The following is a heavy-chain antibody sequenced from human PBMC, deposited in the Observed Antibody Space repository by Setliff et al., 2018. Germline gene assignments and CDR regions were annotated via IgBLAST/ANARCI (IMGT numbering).Heavy chain of an antibody. V-gene: IGHV3-43D*04. D-gene: IGHD2-15*01. CDR2: ISWDGTRT. Sequence: PGGSLRLSCSTSGFTFDDYAMHWVRQAPGKGLEWVSLISWDGTRTNYVDSLKGRVTISRDNSKNPLFLQMSSLRVEDTALYYCVKDTGNGGNTGLDYWGQGTLVTVSS. CDR1: GFTFDDYA. J-gene: IGHJ4*02. CDR3: VKDTGNGGNTGLDY.